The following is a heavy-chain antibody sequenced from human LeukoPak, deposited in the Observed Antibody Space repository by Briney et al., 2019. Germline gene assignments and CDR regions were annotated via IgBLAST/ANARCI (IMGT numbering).Heavy chain of an antibody. CDR1: LWTFSRYA. J-gene: IGHJ4*02. V-gene: IGHV3-23*01. D-gene: IGHD2-15*01. CDR3: AKWDTVVVVAATFLDY. CDR2: ISGSGGST. Sequence: PGGSLRLSCAASLWTFSRYAMSWVGQAPGKGLEWVSAISGSGGSTYYADSVKGRFTISRDNTKHTLYLQMNRLGDESAVVYYCAKWDTVVVVAATFLDYWGQGTLVTVSS.